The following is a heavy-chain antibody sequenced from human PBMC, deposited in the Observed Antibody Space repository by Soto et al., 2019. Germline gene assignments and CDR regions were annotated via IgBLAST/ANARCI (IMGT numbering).Heavy chain of an antibody. Sequence: SGGSLRLSCAASGFTFSSYAMSWVRQAPGKGLEWVSAISGSGGSTYYADSVKGRFTISRDNSKNTLYLQMNSLRAEDTAVYYCAKSDNFLQWRPSYWGQGTLVTVSS. CDR3: AKSDNFLQWRPSY. CDR1: GFTFSSYA. J-gene: IGHJ4*02. CDR2: ISGSGGST. D-gene: IGHD6-19*01. V-gene: IGHV3-23*01.